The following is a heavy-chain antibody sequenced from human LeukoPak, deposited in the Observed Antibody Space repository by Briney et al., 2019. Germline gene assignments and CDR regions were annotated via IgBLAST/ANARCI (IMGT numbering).Heavy chain of an antibody. CDR3: ARSPRGTDAFDI. CDR1: GSTFSNYG. D-gene: IGHD3-10*01. J-gene: IGHJ3*02. CDR2: IWYDGSNK. V-gene: IGHV3-33*01. Sequence: GGSLRLSCAASGSTFSNYGMHWVRQAPGKGLEWVTFIWYDGSNKYYADSVKGRFTISRDNSKNTLYLQMNSLRAEDTAVYYCARSPRGTDAFDIWGQGTMVTVSS.